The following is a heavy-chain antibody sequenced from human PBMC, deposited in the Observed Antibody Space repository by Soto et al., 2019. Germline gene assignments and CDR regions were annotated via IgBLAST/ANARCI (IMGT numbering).Heavy chain of an antibody. J-gene: IGHJ6*02. CDR3: AREAVGSGSYYNRVYYGMDV. D-gene: IGHD3-10*01. V-gene: IGHV1-2*04. CDR1: GYTFTSYD. CDR2: MNPNSGGT. Sequence: ASVKVSCKASGYTFTSYDINWVRQATGQGLEWMGWMNPNSGGTNYAQKFQGWVTMTRDTSISTAYMELSRLRSDDTAVYYFAREAVGSGSYYNRVYYGMDVWGQGTTVTVSS.